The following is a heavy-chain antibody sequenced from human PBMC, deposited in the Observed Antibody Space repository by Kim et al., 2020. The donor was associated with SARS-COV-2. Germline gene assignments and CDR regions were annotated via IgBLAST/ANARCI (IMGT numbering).Heavy chain of an antibody. CDR1: GGSMSSFIW. J-gene: IGHJ5*02. Sequence: SETLSLTCTVSGGSMSSFIWWSWVRQPPGQGLEWIGGIYHSGSTIYNPSLKSRVTMSLDKSKNQFSLRLTSVTAADTAVYSCARVDARSLIFHLWGQGTL. D-gene: IGHD3-16*02. CDR3: ARVDARSLIFHL. CDR2: IYHSGST. V-gene: IGHV4-4*02.